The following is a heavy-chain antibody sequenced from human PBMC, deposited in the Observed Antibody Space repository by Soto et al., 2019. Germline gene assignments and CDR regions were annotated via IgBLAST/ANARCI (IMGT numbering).Heavy chain of an antibody. Sequence: GGSLRPSCAASGFSFSTHGLHWVRQAPGKGLEWVAVIWNDGSDKYYGDSVKGRFTISRDNSKNTLYLQMNSLRVEETAIYYCAREFCSNSSCYAGRPFDLWGQGTLVSVSA. V-gene: IGHV3-33*01. CDR2: IWNDGSDK. CDR3: AREFCSNSSCYAGRPFDL. J-gene: IGHJ4*02. CDR1: GFSFSTHG. D-gene: IGHD2-2*01.